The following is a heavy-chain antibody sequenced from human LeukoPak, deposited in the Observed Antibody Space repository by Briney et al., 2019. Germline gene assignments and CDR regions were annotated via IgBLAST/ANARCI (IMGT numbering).Heavy chain of an antibody. CDR2: INHSGST. D-gene: IGHD7-27*01. V-gene: IGHV4-34*01. CDR3: ARLHWGSGGSGSFDF. Sequence: KPSGTLSLTCAVYGGSFSGYYWSWIRRPPGKGLEWIGEINHSGSTNYNPSLKSRVTISVDTSKNQFSLKLSSVTAADTAVYYCARLHWGSGGSGSFDFWGQGTLVTVSS. J-gene: IGHJ4*02. CDR1: GGSFSGYY.